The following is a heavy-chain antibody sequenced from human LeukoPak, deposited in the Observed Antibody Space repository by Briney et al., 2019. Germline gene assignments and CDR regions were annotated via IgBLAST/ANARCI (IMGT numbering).Heavy chain of an antibody. J-gene: IGHJ4*02. CDR1: GGSFSGYY. Sequence: PSETLSLTCAVYGGSFSGYYWSWIRQPPGKGLEWIGEINHSGSTNYNPSLKSRVTISVDTSKNQFSLKLSSVTAADTAVYYCAREAYSSRRIDYWGQGTLVTVSS. CDR2: INHSGST. D-gene: IGHD6-13*01. V-gene: IGHV4-34*01. CDR3: AREAYSSRRIDY.